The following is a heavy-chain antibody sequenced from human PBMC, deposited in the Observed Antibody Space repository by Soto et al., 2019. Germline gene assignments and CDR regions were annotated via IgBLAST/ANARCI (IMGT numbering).Heavy chain of an antibody. D-gene: IGHD2-15*01. V-gene: IGHV4-30-2*01. CDR3: ARRDNWYFDL. J-gene: IGHJ2*01. CDR1: GGSISSGGYS. CDR2: IYHSGST. Sequence: QLQLQESGSGLVKPSQTLSLTCAVSGGSISSGGYSWSWIRQPPGKGLEWIGYIYHSGSTYYNPSLRGRVTISVDRSKNQFSLQLSSVTAADTAVYYCARRDNWYFDLWGRGTLVTVSS.